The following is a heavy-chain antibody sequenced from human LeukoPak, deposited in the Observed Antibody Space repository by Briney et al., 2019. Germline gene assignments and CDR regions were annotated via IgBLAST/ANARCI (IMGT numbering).Heavy chain of an antibody. CDR2: ISSRGDST. D-gene: IGHD6-19*01. Sequence: GGSLRLSCAASGFIFSNYAMSWVRQVPGRGVEWVSTISSRGDSTYVADSVRGRFTISRDNSKNSLYLQVYTVRAEDTAVYYCVKGPRPDITVAHTVENWGQGTLVTVSS. V-gene: IGHV3-23*01. CDR3: VKGPRPDITVAHTVEN. CDR1: GFIFSNYA. J-gene: IGHJ4*02.